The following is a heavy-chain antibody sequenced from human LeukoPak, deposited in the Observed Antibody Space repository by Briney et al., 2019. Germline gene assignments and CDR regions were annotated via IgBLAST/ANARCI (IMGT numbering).Heavy chain of an antibody. D-gene: IGHD3-9*01. J-gene: IGHJ3*02. CDR3: AREEGHYDILTGYSLGAFDI. V-gene: IGHV3-21*01. CDR1: GFTFSSYE. CDR2: ISSSSSYI. Sequence: GGSLRLSCAASGFTFSSYEMNWVRQAPGKGLEWVSSISSSSSYIYYADSVKGRFTISRDNAKNSLYLQMNSLRAEDTAVYYCAREEGHYDILTGYSLGAFDIWGQGTMVTVSS.